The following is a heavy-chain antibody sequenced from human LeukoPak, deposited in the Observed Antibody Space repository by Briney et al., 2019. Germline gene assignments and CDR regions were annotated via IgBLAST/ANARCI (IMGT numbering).Heavy chain of an antibody. Sequence: ASVKVSCKASGGTFSRHTISWVRQAPGQGLEWMGGIIPIFGTANYAQKFQGRVTITADESTSTAYMELSSLRSEDTAVYYCARDDQYCSGGSCYPTNWFDPWGQGTLVTVSS. CDR2: IIPIFGTA. D-gene: IGHD2-15*01. CDR3: ARDDQYCSGGSCYPTNWFDP. V-gene: IGHV1-69*01. J-gene: IGHJ5*02. CDR1: GGTFSRHT.